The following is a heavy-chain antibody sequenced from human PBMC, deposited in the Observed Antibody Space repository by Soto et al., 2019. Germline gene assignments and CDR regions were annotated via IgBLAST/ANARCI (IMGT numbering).Heavy chain of an antibody. D-gene: IGHD3-3*01. CDR2: INQDGSET. J-gene: IGHJ2*01. V-gene: IGHV3-7*01. Sequence: SWIIKETRKGLEWVANINQDGSETYYVDCVKGRFTISRDNAKNSLYLQMNRLRAEDTAVYYCARYLKKRGNTNFWIGPVFWG. CDR3: ARYLKKRGNTNFWIGPVF.